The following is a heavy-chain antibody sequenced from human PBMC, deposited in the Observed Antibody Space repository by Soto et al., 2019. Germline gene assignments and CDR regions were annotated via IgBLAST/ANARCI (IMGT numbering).Heavy chain of an antibody. J-gene: IGHJ4*01. CDR3: ARMYSSSCDY. CDR1: GFTFSTYA. D-gene: IGHD6-13*01. CDR2: ITGSGDRT. V-gene: IGHV3-23*01. Sequence: EVQLLESGGDLVQPGGSLRLSCAASGFTFSTYAMRWVRQAPGKGLEWVSSITGSGDRTYYADSVKGRFTISRDNSQSTLHLQMNSLRAEDTAVYYCARMYSSSCDYWGHGTLVSVSS.